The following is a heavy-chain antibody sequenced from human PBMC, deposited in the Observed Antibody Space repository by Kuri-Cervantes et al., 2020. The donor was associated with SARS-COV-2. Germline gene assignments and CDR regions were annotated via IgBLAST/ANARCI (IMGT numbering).Heavy chain of an antibody. CDR2: INHSGST. Sequence: ESLKISCAVYGGSFSGYYWSWIRQPPGKGLEWIGEINHSGSTNYNPSLKSRVTMSVDTSKNQFFLNLTSVTAADTAVYYCARHQLVVPAANPYSYFDPWGQGTLVTVSS. V-gene: IGHV4-34*01. CDR1: GGSFSGYY. J-gene: IGHJ5*02. D-gene: IGHD2-2*01. CDR3: ARHQLVVPAANPYSYFDP.